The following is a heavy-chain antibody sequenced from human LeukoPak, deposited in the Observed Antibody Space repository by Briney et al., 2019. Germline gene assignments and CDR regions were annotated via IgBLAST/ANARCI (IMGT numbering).Heavy chain of an antibody. D-gene: IGHD3-22*01. V-gene: IGHV4-39*01. CDR1: GGSFSSSNYY. CDR2: IYYSGST. CDR3: ARLGGSSGYYLFDY. J-gene: IGHJ4*02. Sequence: SETLSLTCTVSGGSFSSSNYYWGWIRQPPGKGLEWIGSIYYSGSTYYNSSLKSRVTISVDTSKNQFSLKLSSVTAADTAVYYCARLGGSSGYYLFDYWGRGTLVTVSS.